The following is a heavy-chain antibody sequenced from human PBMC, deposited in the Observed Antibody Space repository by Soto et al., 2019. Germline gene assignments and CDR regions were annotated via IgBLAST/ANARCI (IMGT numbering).Heavy chain of an antibody. CDR1: GGSISSYY. J-gene: IGHJ6*02. Sequence: SETLSLTCTVSGGSISSYYWSWIRQPPGKGLKWIGYIYYSGSTNYNPSLKSRVTISVDTSKNQFSLKLSSVTAADTAVYYCARWVATNDYYYYGMDVWGQGTTVTVSS. V-gene: IGHV4-59*01. CDR3: ARWVATNDYYYYGMDV. D-gene: IGHD5-12*01. CDR2: IYYSGST.